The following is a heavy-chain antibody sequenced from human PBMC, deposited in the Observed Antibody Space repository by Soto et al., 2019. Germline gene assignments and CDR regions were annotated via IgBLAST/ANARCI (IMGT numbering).Heavy chain of an antibody. D-gene: IGHD2-21*01. J-gene: IGHJ6*02. CDR2: IYYSGST. V-gene: IGHV4-31*03. CDR1: GGSISSCGYY. CDR3: ARYCGGECYSDAYDVKYV. Sequence: TLPSSCTVSGGSISSCGYYWSWIRQHPVKGLEWIGYIYYSGSTYYTPSLKSRVTISVEKYNNQFSLKLSSVTAAATALYYCARYCGGECYSDAYDVKYVWGQGTTDIVS.